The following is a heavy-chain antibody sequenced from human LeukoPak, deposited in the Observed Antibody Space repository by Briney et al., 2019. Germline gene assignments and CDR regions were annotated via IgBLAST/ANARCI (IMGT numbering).Heavy chain of an antibody. J-gene: IGHJ6*03. D-gene: IGHD5-12*01. CDR1: GYSISSGHY. Sequence: SETLSLTCTVSGYSISSGHYWSWIRQPPGKGLEWIGYIYYSGSTNYNPSLKSRVTISVDTSKNQFSLKLSSVTAADTAVYYCARAATIYYYYMDVWGKGTTVTVSS. CDR2: IYYSGST. V-gene: IGHV4-61*01. CDR3: ARAATIYYYYMDV.